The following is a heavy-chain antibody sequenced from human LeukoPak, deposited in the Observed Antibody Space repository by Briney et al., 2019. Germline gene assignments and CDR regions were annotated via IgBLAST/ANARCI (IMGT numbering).Heavy chain of an antibody. V-gene: IGHV3-21*04. CDR3: ARARNSHGGSCYSDY. Sequence: PGGSLRLSCAASGFTFSSYSMNWVRQAPGKGLEWVSSISSSSSYIYYADSVKGRFTISRDNAKNSLYLQMNSLRAEDTAVYYCARARNSHGGSCYSDYWGQGTLVTVSS. J-gene: IGHJ4*02. D-gene: IGHD2-15*01. CDR1: GFTFSSYS. CDR2: ISSSSSYI.